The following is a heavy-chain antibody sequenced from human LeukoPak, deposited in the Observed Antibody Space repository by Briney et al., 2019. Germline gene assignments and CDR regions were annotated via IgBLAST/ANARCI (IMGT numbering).Heavy chain of an antibody. CDR3: ARGGSAYYDILTGYIYFDY. CDR1: GYTFTSYG. Sequence: ASVKVSCKASGYTFTSYGISWVRQAPGQGLEWMGWISAYNGNTNYAQKLQGRVTMTTDTSTSTAYMELSRLRSDDTAVYYCARGGSAYYDILTGYIYFDYWGQGTLVTVSS. D-gene: IGHD3-9*01. V-gene: IGHV1-18*01. CDR2: ISAYNGNT. J-gene: IGHJ4*02.